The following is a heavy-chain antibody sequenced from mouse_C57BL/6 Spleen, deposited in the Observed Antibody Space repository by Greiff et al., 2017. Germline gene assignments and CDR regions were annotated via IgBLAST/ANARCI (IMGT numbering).Heavy chain of an antibody. Sequence: VQRVESGAELARPGASVKLSCKASGYTFTSYGISWVKQRTGQGLEWIGEIYPRSGNTYYNEKFKGKATLTADKSSSTAYMELRSLTSEDSAVYFCARSDYGSSPFAYWGQGTLVTVSA. V-gene: IGHV1-81*01. CDR1: GYTFTSYG. J-gene: IGHJ3*01. CDR2: IYPRSGNT. CDR3: ARSDYGSSPFAY. D-gene: IGHD1-1*01.